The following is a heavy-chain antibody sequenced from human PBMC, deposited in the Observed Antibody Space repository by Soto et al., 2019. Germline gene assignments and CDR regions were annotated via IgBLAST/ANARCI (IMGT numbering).Heavy chain of an antibody. CDR3: ARDRLVRYFDWRPYGMDV. Sequence: ASVKVSCKASGYTFTGYYMHWVRQAPGQGLEWMGWINPNSGGTNYAQKFQGRVTMTRDTSISTAYMELSRLRSDDTAVYYCARDRLVRYFDWRPYGMDVWGQGTTVTVSS. CDR2: INPNSGGT. J-gene: IGHJ6*02. D-gene: IGHD3-9*01. V-gene: IGHV1-2*02. CDR1: GYTFTGYY.